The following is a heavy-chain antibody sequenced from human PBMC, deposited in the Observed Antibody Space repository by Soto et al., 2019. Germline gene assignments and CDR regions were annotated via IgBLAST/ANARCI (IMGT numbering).Heavy chain of an antibody. D-gene: IGHD4-17*01. CDR2: IIPIFGTA. V-gene: IGHV1-69*13. CDR1: GGTFSSYS. CDR3: ARAGSSSSEDDYGDCPSYYYYGMDV. J-gene: IGHJ6*02. Sequence: SVKVSCKASGGTFSSYSISWVRQAPGQGLEWMGGIIPIFGTANYAQKFQGRVTITADESTSTACMELSSLRSDDTAVYYCARAGSSSSEDDYGDCPSYYYYGMDVWGQGTTVTVSS.